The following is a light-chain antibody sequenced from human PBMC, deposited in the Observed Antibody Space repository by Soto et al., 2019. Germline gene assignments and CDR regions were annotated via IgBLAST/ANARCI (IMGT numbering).Light chain of an antibody. Sequence: EIVLTQSPATLSLSPGERATLSCRASRSVRSYLAWYQQKPGQAPRLLIYDASNRAAGIPARFSGSGSETDFTLTISNLEPEDFAVYYRQQRYVWPPITFGQGTRLEIK. J-gene: IGKJ5*01. CDR1: RSVRSY. V-gene: IGKV3-11*01. CDR3: QQRYVWPPIT. CDR2: DAS.